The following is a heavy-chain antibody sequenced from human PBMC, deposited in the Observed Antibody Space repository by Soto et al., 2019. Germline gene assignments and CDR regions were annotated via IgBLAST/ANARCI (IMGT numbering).Heavy chain of an antibody. V-gene: IGHV1-18*01. CDR3: ARVGARYSSSWPMDV. J-gene: IGHJ6*02. CDR1: RLTFTCNG. CDR2: ISAYNGNT. Sequence: ASVKPSCKAPRLTFTCNGISWVRHDPGQGLEWMGWISAYNGNTNYAQKLQGRVTMTRNTSISTAYMELSSLRSEDTAVYYCARVGARYSSSWPMDVWRQGTTVTVSS. D-gene: IGHD6-13*01.